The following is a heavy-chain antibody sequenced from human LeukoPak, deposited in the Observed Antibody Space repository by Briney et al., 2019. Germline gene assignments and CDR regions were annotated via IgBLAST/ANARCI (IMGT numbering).Heavy chain of an antibody. V-gene: IGHV1-46*01. D-gene: IGHD3-10*01. J-gene: IGHJ4*02. CDR3: ARSMVRGVTHDY. CDR1: GYTFTSYY. CDR2: INPSGGST. Sequence: ASVTVSCKASGYTFTSYYMHWVRQAPGQGLEWMGIINPSGGSTSYAQKFQGRVTMTRDTSTSTVYMELSSLRSEDTAVYYCARSMVRGVTHDYWGQGTLVTVSS.